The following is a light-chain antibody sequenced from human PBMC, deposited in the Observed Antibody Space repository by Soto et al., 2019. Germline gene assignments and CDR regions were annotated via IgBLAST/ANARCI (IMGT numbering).Light chain of an antibody. J-gene: IGLJ1*01. Sequence: QSVLTQPASVSGSPGQSITISCTGTSSDVGGYNYVSWYQQHPGKAPKLIIYEVSHRPSGASNHFSGYKSGNTASLTISGLQPEDEADYYCSSHTSTSTPCVFGTGTKVTV. CDR3: SSHTSTSTPCV. V-gene: IGLV2-14*01. CDR1: SSDVGGYNY. CDR2: EVS.